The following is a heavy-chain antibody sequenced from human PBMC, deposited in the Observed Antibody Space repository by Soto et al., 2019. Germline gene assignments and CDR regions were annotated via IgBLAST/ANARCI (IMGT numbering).Heavy chain of an antibody. CDR1: GGSISSGGYY. V-gene: IGHV4-31*03. J-gene: IGHJ4*02. Sequence: SETLSLTCTVSGGSISSGGYYWSWIRQHPGKGLEWIGYIYYSGSTYYNPSLKSRVTISVDTSKNQFSLKLSSVTAADTAVYYCARGRITAAPHDYWGQGTLVTVSS. D-gene: IGHD6-13*01. CDR2: IYYSGST. CDR3: ARGRITAAPHDY.